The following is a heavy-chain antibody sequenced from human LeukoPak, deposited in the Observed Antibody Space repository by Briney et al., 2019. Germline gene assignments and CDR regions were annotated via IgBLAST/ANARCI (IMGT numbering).Heavy chain of an antibody. Sequence: GRSLRLSCAASGFTFNSYAMHWVRQSPGKGLEWVAVISYDGSNEYYADSVKGRFTISRDHSKNTLYLQMNSLRAEDTAVYYCAKEVVVVITTPTEAGFDYWGQGTLVTVSS. CDR1: GFTFNSYA. V-gene: IGHV3-30-3*01. D-gene: IGHD3-22*01. CDR2: ISYDGSNE. CDR3: AKEVVVVITTPTEAGFDY. J-gene: IGHJ4*02.